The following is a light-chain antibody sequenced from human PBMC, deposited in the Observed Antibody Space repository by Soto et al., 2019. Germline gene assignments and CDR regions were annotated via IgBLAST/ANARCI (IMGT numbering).Light chain of an antibody. J-gene: IGLJ2*01. CDR1: SSNIGMNT. CDR3: AAWDDRLNAVV. V-gene: IGLV1-44*01. Sequence: QSVLTQPPSASGTPGQRGILSCSGSSSNIGMNTVDWYQQLPGTAPKLLIYSNSQRPSGVPDRFSGSKSGTSASLAISSLQSEDEADYYCAAWDDRLNAVVFGGGTKLTVL. CDR2: SNS.